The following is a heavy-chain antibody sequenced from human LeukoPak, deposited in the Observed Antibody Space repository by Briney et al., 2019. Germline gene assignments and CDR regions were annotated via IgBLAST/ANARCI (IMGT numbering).Heavy chain of an antibody. CDR3: AREGYGGDSMGLDY. J-gene: IGHJ4*02. CDR2: ISWNSGSI. V-gene: IGHV3-9*01. D-gene: IGHD2-21*02. Sequence: GGSLRLSCAASGFTFDDYAMHWVRQAPGKGLEWVSGISWNSGSIGYADSVKGRFTISRDNAKNSLYLQMYSLRAEDTAVYYCAREGYGGDSMGLDYWGQGTLVTVSS. CDR1: GFTFDDYA.